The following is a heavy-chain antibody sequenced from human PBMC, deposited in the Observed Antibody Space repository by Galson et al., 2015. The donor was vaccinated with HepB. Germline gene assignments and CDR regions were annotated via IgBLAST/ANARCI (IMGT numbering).Heavy chain of an antibody. CDR2: IRSKAYGGTT. J-gene: IGHJ4*02. V-gene: IGHV3-49*04. CDR3: TRDWCGGDCYYVY. D-gene: IGHD2-21*02. Sequence: SLRLSCAASGFTFGDYAMSWVRQAPGKGLEWVGFIRSKAYGGTTEYAASVKGRFTISRDDSKSIAYLQMNSLKTEDTAVYYCTRDWCGGDCYYVYWGQGTLVTVSS. CDR1: GFTFGDYA.